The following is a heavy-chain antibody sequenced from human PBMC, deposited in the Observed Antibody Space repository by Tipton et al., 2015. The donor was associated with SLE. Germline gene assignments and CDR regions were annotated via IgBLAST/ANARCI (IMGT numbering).Heavy chain of an antibody. CDR3: ARWLGYSYAQPYFDY. CDR2: IYPGDSDT. D-gene: IGHD5-18*01. V-gene: IGHV5-51*01. J-gene: IGHJ4*02. Sequence: QLVQSGAEVKKPGESLRISCVGSGYSFSNYWIAWVRQMPGKGLEWMGIIYPGDSDTRYSPSFQGQVTISADKSISTAYLQWSSLKASDTAMYYCARWLGYSYAQPYFDYWGQGTLVTVSS. CDR1: GYSFSNYW.